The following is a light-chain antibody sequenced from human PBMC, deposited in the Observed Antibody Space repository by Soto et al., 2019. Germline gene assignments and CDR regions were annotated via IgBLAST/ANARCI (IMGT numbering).Light chain of an antibody. CDR3: QQLNSYPLT. CDR2: AAS. V-gene: IGKV1-9*01. J-gene: IGKJ4*01. Sequence: DIQLTQSPSFLSASVGDRVTITCRASQGISSYLAWYQQKPGKAPKLLIYAASTLQSGVPSRCSGSGSGTEFTLTISSLQPEDFATYYCQQLNSYPLTFGGGTKV. CDR1: QGISSY.